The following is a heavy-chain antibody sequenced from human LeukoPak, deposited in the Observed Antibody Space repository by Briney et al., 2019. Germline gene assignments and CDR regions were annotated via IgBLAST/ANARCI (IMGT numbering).Heavy chain of an antibody. J-gene: IGHJ6*04. CDR1: GYTLTELS. CDR2: FDPEDGET. Sequence: ASVKVSCKVSGYTLTELSMHWVRQAPGKGLEGMGGFDPEDGETIYAQKFQGRVTMTEDTPTDTAYMELSSLRSEDTAVYYCATDSIAAAGTWGYYYYGMDVWGKGTTVTVSS. D-gene: IGHD6-13*01. V-gene: IGHV1-24*01. CDR3: ATDSIAAAGTWGYYYYGMDV.